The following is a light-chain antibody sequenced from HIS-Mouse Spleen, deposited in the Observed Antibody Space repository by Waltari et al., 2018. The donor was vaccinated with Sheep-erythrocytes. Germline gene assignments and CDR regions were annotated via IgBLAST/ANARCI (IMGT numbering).Light chain of an antibody. V-gene: IGLV3-1*01. Sequence: SYELTQPPSVSVSPGQTASITCSGDKLGDKYACWYQQKPGQSPVLVIYQDSKRPSGITERLSGSNSGTTATLTISGTQAMDEADYYCQAWDSSTVVFGGGTKLTVL. J-gene: IGLJ2*01. CDR3: QAWDSSTVV. CDR2: QDS. CDR1: KLGDKY.